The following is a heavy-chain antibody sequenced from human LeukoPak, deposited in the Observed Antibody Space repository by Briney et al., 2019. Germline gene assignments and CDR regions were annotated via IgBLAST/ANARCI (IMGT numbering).Heavy chain of an antibody. J-gene: IGHJ4*02. V-gene: IGHV1-2*06. Sequence: ASVKVSCKASGYTFTGYYMHWVRQAPGQGLEWMGRINPNSGGTNYEHKFQGRVTMTRDTSISTAYMELSRLRSDDTAVYYCARGLGTYGGNFLWGQGTLVTVSS. CDR3: ARGLGTYGGNFL. CDR2: INPNSGGT. CDR1: GYTFTGYY. D-gene: IGHD4-23*01.